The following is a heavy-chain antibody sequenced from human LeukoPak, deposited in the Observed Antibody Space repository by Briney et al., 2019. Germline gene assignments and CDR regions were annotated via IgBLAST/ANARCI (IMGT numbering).Heavy chain of an antibody. J-gene: IGHJ4*02. CDR3: AREIKRQWLVRSRENTFDY. V-gene: IGHV1-2*06. D-gene: IGHD6-19*01. Sequence: ASVKVSCKASGYTFTGYYMHWVRQAPGQGLEWMGRINPNSGGTNYAQKFQGRVTMTRDTSISTAYMELSRLRSDDTAVYYCAREIKRQWLVRSRENTFDYWGQGTLVTVSS. CDR1: GYTFTGYY. CDR2: INPNSGGT.